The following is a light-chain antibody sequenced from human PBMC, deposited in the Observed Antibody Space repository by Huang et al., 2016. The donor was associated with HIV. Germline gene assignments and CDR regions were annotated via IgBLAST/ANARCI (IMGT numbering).Light chain of an antibody. CDR1: QDITNY. J-gene: IGKJ4*01. CDR2: GAS. Sequence: DIQMTQSPSSLSASVGDRVTITCQASQDITNYLNWYQQIPGKAPKLLIYGASILQTGVPSRFSGRGSGTHCTFTITSLQPEDIATYYCQQYDSLPRTFGGGTKV. V-gene: IGKV1-33*01. CDR3: QQYDSLPRT.